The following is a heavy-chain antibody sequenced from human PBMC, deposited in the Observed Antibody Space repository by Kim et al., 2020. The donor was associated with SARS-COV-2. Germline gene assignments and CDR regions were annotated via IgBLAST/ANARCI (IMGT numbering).Heavy chain of an antibody. Sequence: ASVKVSCKASGYTFTGYYMHWVRQAPGQGLEWMGRINPNSGDTNYAQKFQGWVSMTRDTSISTAYMELSRLRSDDTAVYYCASGRSGYGGNSQMDDFDYWGQGTLVTVSS. CDR3: ASGRSGYGGNSQMDDFDY. D-gene: IGHD4-17*01. CDR1: GYTFTGYY. V-gene: IGHV1-2*04. CDR2: INPNSGDT. J-gene: IGHJ4*02.